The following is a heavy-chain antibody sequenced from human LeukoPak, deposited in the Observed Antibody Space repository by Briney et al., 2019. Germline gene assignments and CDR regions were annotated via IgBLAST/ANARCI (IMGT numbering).Heavy chain of an antibody. CDR1: GFTVSNNY. D-gene: IGHD3-22*01. CDR3: AKDVPYYYDSSGYYPSDY. CDR2: ISGSGGST. V-gene: IGHV3-23*01. Sequence: PGGSLRLSCAASGFTVSNNYMSWVRQAPGKGLEWVSAISGSGGSTYYADSVKGRFTISRDNSKNTLYLQMNSLRAEDTAVYYCAKDVPYYYDSSGYYPSDYWGQGTLVTVSS. J-gene: IGHJ4*02.